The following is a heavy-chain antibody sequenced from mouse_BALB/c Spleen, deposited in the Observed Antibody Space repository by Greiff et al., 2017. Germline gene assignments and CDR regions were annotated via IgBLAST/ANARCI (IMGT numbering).Heavy chain of an antibody. J-gene: IGHJ3*01. CDR2: IHPNSGNT. Sequence: QVHVKQPGSVLVRPGASVKLSCKASGYTFTSSWMHWAKQRPGQGLEWIGEIHPNSGNTNYNEKFKGKATLTVDTSSSTAYVDLSSLTSEDSAVYYCASPGYYGSEAWFAYWGQGTLVTVSA. CDR3: ASPGYYGSEAWFAY. D-gene: IGHD1-1*01. CDR1: GYTFTSSW. V-gene: IGHV1S130*01.